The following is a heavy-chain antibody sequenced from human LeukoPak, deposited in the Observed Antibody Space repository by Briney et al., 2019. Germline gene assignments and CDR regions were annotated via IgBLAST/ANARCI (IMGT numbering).Heavy chain of an antibody. Sequence: GSLRLSCAASGFTFRDFYMNWIRQAPGKGLEWVSYISTGGSTIYYADSVKGRFTVSRDNAKNSLYLQMNSLRAEDTAVYYCAREGSIAAAGFDYWGQGTLVTVSS. J-gene: IGHJ4*02. D-gene: IGHD6-13*01. CDR2: ISTGGSTI. CDR1: GFTFRDFY. V-gene: IGHV3-11*01. CDR3: AREGSIAAAGFDY.